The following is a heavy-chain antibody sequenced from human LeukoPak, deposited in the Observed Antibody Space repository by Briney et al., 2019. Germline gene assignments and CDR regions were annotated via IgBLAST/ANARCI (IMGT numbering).Heavy chain of an antibody. D-gene: IGHD6-19*01. CDR1: GGSISSYY. Sequence: PSETLPLTCTVSGGSISSYYWSWIRQPPGKGLEWIGYIYYSGSTSYNPSLKSRVTISVDTSKNQFSLKLSSVTAADTAVYYCARMLVAVAGTSWVTFDYWGQGTLVTVSS. CDR2: IYYSGST. CDR3: ARMLVAVAGTSWVTFDY. V-gene: IGHV4-59*01. J-gene: IGHJ4*02.